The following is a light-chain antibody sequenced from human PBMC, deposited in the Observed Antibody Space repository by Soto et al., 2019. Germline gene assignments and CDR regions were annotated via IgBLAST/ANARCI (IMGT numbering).Light chain of an antibody. CDR3: QSYDSSLSGSV. V-gene: IGLV1-40*01. CDR2: GNS. J-gene: IGLJ2*01. CDR1: SSNIGAGYD. Sequence: QSVLTQPPSVSGAPGQRVTISCTGSSSNIGAGYDVLWYQQLPGTAPKLLIYGNSNRPSGVPDRFSGSKSDTSASLAITGLEAEDEADYYCQSYDSSLSGSVFGGGTKLTVL.